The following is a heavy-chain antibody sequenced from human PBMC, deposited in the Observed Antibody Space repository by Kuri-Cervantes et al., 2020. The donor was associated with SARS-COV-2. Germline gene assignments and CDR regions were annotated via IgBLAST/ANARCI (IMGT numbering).Heavy chain of an antibody. CDR3: ARPSNYYYDSSGYYHDAFDI. Sequence: SETLSPTFSVPGGSISSYYWSWIRQPAGKGLEWIGRIFTRGSTNYNPTLKSRVTMSVDTSKNQFSLKLSTVTDADTAVYYCARPSNYYYDSSGYYHDAFDIWGQGTMVTVSS. CDR2: IFTRGST. V-gene: IGHV4-4*07. J-gene: IGHJ3*02. D-gene: IGHD3-22*01. CDR1: GGSISSYY.